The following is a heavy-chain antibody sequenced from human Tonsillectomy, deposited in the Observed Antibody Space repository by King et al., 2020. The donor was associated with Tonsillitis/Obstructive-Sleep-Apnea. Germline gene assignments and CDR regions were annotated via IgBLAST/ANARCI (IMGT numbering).Heavy chain of an antibody. D-gene: IGHD5-24*01. CDR3: ARQVRDGYNYGLFDY. CDR1: GGTFSSNG. J-gene: IGHJ4*02. V-gene: IGHV1-69*01. CDR2: IIPIFGTA. Sequence: QLVQSGAEVKKPGSSVKVSCKASGGTFSSNGISWVRQAPGQGLEWMGGIIPIFGTANYAQKFQGRVTITADDSTSTAYMELNSLRSDDTAVYYCARQVRDGYNYGLFDYWGQGTLVTVSS.